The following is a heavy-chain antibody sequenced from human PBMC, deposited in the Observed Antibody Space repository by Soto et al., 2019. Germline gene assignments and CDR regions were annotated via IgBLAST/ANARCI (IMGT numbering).Heavy chain of an antibody. D-gene: IGHD3-3*01. CDR1: AYTFTSYG. Sequence: HVQLVQSGAEVKKPGASVNVSCKAYAYTFTSYGISCVRQAPGQGLEWMGWISAYNGNTNYAQKLQGRVTMTTDTSTSTAYMELRSLRSDDTAVYYCARGNFLWYYDFWSCYSYGMDVWGQGTTVTVSS. J-gene: IGHJ6*02. CDR3: ARGNFLWYYDFWSCYSYGMDV. V-gene: IGHV1-18*01. CDR2: ISAYNGNT.